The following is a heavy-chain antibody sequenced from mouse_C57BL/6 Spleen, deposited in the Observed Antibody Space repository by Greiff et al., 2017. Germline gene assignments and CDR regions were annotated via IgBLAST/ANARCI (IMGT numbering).Heavy chain of an antibody. CDR2: IWGVGST. V-gene: IGHV2-6*01. Sequence: VQLQQSGPGLVAPSQSLSITCTVSGFSLTSYGVDWVRQSPGKGLEWLGVIWGVGSTNYNSALKSRLSISKDNSKSQVFLKMNSLQTDDTAMYYCAREVYYGNYDYAMDYWGQGTSVTVSS. D-gene: IGHD2-1*01. J-gene: IGHJ4*01. CDR1: GFSLTSYG. CDR3: AREVYYGNYDYAMDY.